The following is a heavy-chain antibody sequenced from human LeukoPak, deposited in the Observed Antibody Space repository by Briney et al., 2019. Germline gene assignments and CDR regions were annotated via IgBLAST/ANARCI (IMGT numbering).Heavy chain of an antibody. D-gene: IGHD1-26*01. CDR1: DGSISSYY. CDR2: LYNSGST. CDR3: ARVRGWELYFFDY. Sequence: MPSETLSLTCTVSDGSISSYYWSWIRQPPGKGLEWIGYLYNSGSTNYNPSLKSRVTITRDASKNQFSLKLRSVTAADTAVYYCARVRGWELYFFDYWGQGTLVTVSS. V-gene: IGHV4-59*01. J-gene: IGHJ4*02.